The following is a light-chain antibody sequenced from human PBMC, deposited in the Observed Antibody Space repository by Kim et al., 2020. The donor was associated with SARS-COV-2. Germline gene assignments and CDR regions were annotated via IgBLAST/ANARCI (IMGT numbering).Light chain of an antibody. CDR3: HQYKSQST. V-gene: IGKV1-5*03. CDR2: RAA. Sequence: SASGGKTVTITDRASQSISRWVAWYQQKPGKAPNLLIHRAADLQRGVPSRYSGSGSETDFTLTINSLQTDEFATNYGHQYKSQSTFGQGSKGGYQT. J-gene: IGKJ1*01. CDR1: QSISRW.